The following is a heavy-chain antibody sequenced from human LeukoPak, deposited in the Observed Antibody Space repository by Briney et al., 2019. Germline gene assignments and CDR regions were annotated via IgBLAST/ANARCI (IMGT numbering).Heavy chain of an antibody. J-gene: IGHJ6*04. D-gene: IGHD3-10*02. Sequence: GGSLRLSCAASGFTVSSNYISWVRQAPGKGLEWVSYISSSGRTIYYADSVKGRFTISRDNAKNSLYLQMNSLRAEDTAVYYCAELGITMIGGVWGKGTTVTISS. CDR2: ISSSGRTI. V-gene: IGHV3-11*04. CDR1: GFTVSSNY. CDR3: AELGITMIGGV.